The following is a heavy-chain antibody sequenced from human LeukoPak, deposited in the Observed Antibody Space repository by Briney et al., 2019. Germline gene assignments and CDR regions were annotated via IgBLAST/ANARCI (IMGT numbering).Heavy chain of an antibody. CDR2: IYSGGST. V-gene: IGHV3-66*02. CDR1: GFTVSSNH. J-gene: IGHJ4*02. Sequence: GGSLRLSCAASGFTVSSNHMSWVRQTPGKGLEWVSVIYSGGSTYYADSVKGRFTISRDNSKNTLYLQMNSLRAEDTAVYYCARAFSRGYMGDDYWGQGTLVTVSS. CDR3: ARAFSRGYMGDDY. D-gene: IGHD3-22*01.